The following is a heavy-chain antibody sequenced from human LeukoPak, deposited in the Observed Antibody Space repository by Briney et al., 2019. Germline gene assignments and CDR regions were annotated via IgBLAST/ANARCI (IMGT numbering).Heavy chain of an antibody. CDR3: ARGLGGYSSSSIYYYYYMDV. V-gene: IGHV4-34*01. CDR2: INHSGST. J-gene: IGHJ6*03. D-gene: IGHD6-6*01. CDR1: GGSFSGYY. Sequence: SETLSLTCAVYGGSFSGYYWSWIRQPPGKGLEWIGEINHSGSTNSNPSLKSRVTISVDTSKNQFSLKLSSVTAADTAVYYCARGLGGYSSSSIYYYYYMDVWGKGTTVTVS.